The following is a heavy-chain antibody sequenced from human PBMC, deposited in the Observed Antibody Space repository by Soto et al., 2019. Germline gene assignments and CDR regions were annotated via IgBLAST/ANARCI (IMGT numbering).Heavy chain of an antibody. CDR3: AKGGHGSGSYYKSGYYYYYYMDV. J-gene: IGHJ6*03. CDR2: ISGSGGST. V-gene: IGHV3-23*01. CDR1: GFTFSSYA. D-gene: IGHD3-10*01. Sequence: SLRLSCAASGFTFSSYAMSWVRQAPGKGLEWVSAISGSGGSTYYADSVKGRFTISRDNSKNTLYLQMNSLRAEDTAVYYCAKGGHGSGSYYKSGYYYYYYMDVWGKGTTVTVSS.